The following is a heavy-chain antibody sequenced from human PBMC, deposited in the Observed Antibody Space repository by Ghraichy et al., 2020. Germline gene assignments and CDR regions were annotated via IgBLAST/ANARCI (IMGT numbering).Heavy chain of an antibody. Sequence: GESLNISCEASGFSFSDYSMNWVRQAPGKGLEWVSSISSRSGYIYYPDSMKGRFIISRDNAKNSLFLQMNSLRDEDTAVYYCARKTYSDILTAFDYWGQGALVTVSS. V-gene: IGHV3-21*01. CDR3: ARKTYSDILTAFDY. D-gene: IGHD3-9*01. J-gene: IGHJ4*02. CDR2: ISSRSGYI. CDR1: GFSFSDYS.